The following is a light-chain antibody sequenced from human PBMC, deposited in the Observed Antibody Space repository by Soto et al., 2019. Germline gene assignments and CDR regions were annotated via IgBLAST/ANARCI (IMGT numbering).Light chain of an antibody. Sequence: QSVLTQSPSASGSPGQSVTISCTGTSSDVGGYNYVSWYQQHPGKAPKLMFYEVSKRPSGVPDRFSGSKSGNTASLTVSGLQAEDEADYYCSSYAGSNNLVFGGGTKVTVL. J-gene: IGLJ2*01. V-gene: IGLV2-8*01. CDR1: SSDVGGYNY. CDR2: EVS. CDR3: SSYAGSNNLV.